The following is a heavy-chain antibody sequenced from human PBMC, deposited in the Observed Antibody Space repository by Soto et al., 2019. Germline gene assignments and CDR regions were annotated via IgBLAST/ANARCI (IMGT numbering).Heavy chain of an antibody. CDR1: GGYTSSGDCY. D-gene: IGHD3-9*01. Sequence: SETMSVTCAVSGGYTSSGDCYWSWIRQPPGKGLEWIGYIYYSGSTYYNPSLKSRVTISVDTSKNQFSLKLSSVTAADTAVYYCARDHYVYDILTGYGYYYGMDVWGQGTTVTVSS. CDR3: ARDHYVYDILTGYGYYYGMDV. CDR2: IYYSGST. J-gene: IGHJ6*02. V-gene: IGHV4-30-4*01.